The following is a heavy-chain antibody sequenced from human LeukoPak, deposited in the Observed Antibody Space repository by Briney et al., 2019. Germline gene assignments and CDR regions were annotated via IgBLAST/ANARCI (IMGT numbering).Heavy chain of an antibody. CDR3: ARAPRPFDNSDYYFDY. V-gene: IGHV3-53*01. J-gene: IGHJ4*02. CDR1: GITVSYNF. CDR2: IYSDSSA. Sequence: GGSLRLSSAASGITVSYNFMSWVRQAPGKGLEWVSVIYSDSSADYADSVKGRFTISRDDAKNTLYLQMNSLRAGDTAVYYCARAPRPFDNSDYYFDYWGQGSLVTVSS. D-gene: IGHD6-25*01.